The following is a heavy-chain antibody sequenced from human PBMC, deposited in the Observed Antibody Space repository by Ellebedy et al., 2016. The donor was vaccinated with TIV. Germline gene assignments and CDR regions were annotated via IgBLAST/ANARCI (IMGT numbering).Heavy chain of an antibody. Sequence: AASVKVSCKASGFTLTNSAIQWVRQARGHRPEWIGWIAVGGDKTHYAQKFQGRVTMTTDTSTSTAYMELRSLRSDETAVFYCARGGGGGSPSDFDYWGQGTLVTVSS. CDR2: IAVGGDKT. D-gene: IGHD2-15*01. CDR3: ARGGGGGSPSDFDY. V-gene: IGHV1-58*02. CDR1: GFTLTNSA. J-gene: IGHJ4*02.